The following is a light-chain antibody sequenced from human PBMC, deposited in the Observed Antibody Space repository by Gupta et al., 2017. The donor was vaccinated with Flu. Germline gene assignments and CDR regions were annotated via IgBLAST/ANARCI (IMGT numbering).Light chain of an antibody. CDR2: RNN. CDR3: EEWDDGLNGGV. J-gene: IGLJ3*02. CDR1: SSNIGSNT. Sequence: QSVLTQPPSASGTPGQRVTISCSGSSSNIGSNTVNWYQQLPGTATKRLIYRNNQRPSGVPDRLAGYKAGTSDYPATLGLQSEDEADDDGEEWDDGLNGGVFGGGTKLTVL. V-gene: IGLV1-44*01.